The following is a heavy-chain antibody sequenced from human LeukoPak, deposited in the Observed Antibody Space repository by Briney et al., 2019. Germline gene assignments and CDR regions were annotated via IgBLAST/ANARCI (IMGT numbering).Heavy chain of an antibody. V-gene: IGHV3-15*01. CDR2: IINKTDGGTT. J-gene: IGHJ4*02. D-gene: IGHD3-3*01. CDR3: AKDTRTISCLHY. CDR1: GFTFSNAW. Sequence: GGSLRLSCAASGFTFSNAWMNWVRQAPGKGLEWVGRIINKTDGGTTDYAAPVKGRFTISRDDSKNTLYLQMNSLRAEDTAIYYCAKDTRTISCLHYWGQGTLVTVSS.